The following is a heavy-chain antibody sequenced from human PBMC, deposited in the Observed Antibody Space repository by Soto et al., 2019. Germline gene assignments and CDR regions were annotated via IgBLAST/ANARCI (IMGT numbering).Heavy chain of an antibody. CDR2: IVVGSGNT. J-gene: IGHJ4*02. CDR1: GFTXSSSA. CDR3: AALQGVVAGLGY. V-gene: IGHV1-58*01. Sequence: SXKVSCKASGFTXSSSAGEWVRQARGQRLEWIGWIVVGSGNTNYAQKFQERVTITRDMSTSTAYMELSSMRSEDKAVYYCAALQGVVAGLGYWGQGTLVTVSS. D-gene: IGHD6-19*01.